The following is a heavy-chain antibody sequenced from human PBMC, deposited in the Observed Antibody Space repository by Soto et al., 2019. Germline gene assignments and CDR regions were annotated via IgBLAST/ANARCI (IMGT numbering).Heavy chain of an antibody. CDR2: IRSKANSYAT. Sequence: GGSLRLSCAASGFTFSGSAMHWVRQASGKGLEWVGRIRSKANSYATAYAASVKGRFTISRDDSKNTAYLQMNSLKTEDTAVYYCTRLLEALGDDAFDIWGQGTMVTVSS. J-gene: IGHJ3*02. CDR3: TRLLEALGDDAFDI. V-gene: IGHV3-73*01. CDR1: GFTFSGSA. D-gene: IGHD3-3*01.